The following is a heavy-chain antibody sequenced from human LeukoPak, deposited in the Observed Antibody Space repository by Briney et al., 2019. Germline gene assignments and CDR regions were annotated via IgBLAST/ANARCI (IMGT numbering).Heavy chain of an antibody. CDR3: ARDVGYSGSHGAFDI. J-gene: IGHJ3*02. CDR1: GYTVTGYY. CDR2: INPNSGGT. D-gene: IGHD1-26*01. Sequence: ASVKVSCKASGYTVTGYYMHWVRQAPGQGLEWMGWINPNSGGTNYAQKFQGRVTMTRDTSISTAYMELSRLRSDDTAVYYCARDVGYSGSHGAFDIWGQGTMVTVSS. V-gene: IGHV1-2*02.